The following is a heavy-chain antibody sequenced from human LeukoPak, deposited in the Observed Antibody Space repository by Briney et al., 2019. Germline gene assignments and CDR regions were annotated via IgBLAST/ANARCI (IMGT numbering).Heavy chain of an antibody. CDR1: GGSFSGYY. CDR3: ATNSFGELSPLPYYYGMDV. D-gene: IGHD3-10*01. CDR2: INHSGST. Sequence: PSETLSLTCAVYGGSFSGYYWSWIRQPPGKGLEWIGEINHSGSTNYNPSLKSRVTMSVDTSKNQFSLKLSSVTAADTAVYYCATNSFGELSPLPYYYGMDVWGQGTTVTVSS. J-gene: IGHJ6*02. V-gene: IGHV4-34*01.